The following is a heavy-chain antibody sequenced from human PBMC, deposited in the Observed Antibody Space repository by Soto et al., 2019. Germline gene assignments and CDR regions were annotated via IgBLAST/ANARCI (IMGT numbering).Heavy chain of an antibody. J-gene: IGHJ6*02. CDR3: AKVTRIQLWKEDYGMDV. V-gene: IGHV3-23*01. CDR2: ISGSGGST. Sequence: EVQLLESGGGLVQPGGSLRLSCAASGFTFSSYAMSWVRQAPGKGLESVSAISGSGGSTYYADSVKGRFTISRDNSKNTLYLQMNSLRAEDTAVYYCAKVTRIQLWKEDYGMDVWGQGTTVTVSS. D-gene: IGHD5-18*01. CDR1: GFTFSSYA.